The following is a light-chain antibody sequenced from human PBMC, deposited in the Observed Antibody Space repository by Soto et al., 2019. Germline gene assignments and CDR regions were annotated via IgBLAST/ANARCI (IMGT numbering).Light chain of an antibody. CDR2: GAS. V-gene: IGKV1-6*01. J-gene: IGKJ1*01. CDR1: QSISIY. CDR3: LQDINYPWT. Sequence: IQMTQSPSSLSASVGARVTITCRASQSISIYLNWYQLKPGKAPNLLMYGASYLKSGVASRFSGSGSGTDVTLAISSLQPEDSETYYCLQDINYPWTFGQGTKVDIK.